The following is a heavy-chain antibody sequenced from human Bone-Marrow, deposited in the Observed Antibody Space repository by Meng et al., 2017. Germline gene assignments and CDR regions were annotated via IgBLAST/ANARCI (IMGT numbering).Heavy chain of an antibody. CDR2: IKSKTDGGTT. CDR1: GFTFSNAW. D-gene: IGHD3-22*01. Sequence: GESLKISCAASGFTFSNAWMSWVRQAPGKGLEWVGRIKSKTDGGTTDYAAPVKGRFTISRDDSKNTLYLQMNSLKTEDTAVYYCTTGDYYDSSGYYRAATVYYYGMDVWGQGTTVTVSS. J-gene: IGHJ6*02. CDR3: TTGDYYDSSGYYRAATVYYYGMDV. V-gene: IGHV3-15*01.